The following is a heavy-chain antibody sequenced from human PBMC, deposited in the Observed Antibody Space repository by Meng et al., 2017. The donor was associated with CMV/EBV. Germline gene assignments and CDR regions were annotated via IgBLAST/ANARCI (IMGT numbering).Heavy chain of an antibody. CDR3: ARAGVAAAGTFGY. V-gene: IGHV3-11*03. Sequence: VRLWDAGGGLVKPGGSLRLSCAASGFTFSDYYMSWIRQAPGKGLEWVSYISSSSSYTNYADSVKGRFTISRDNAKNSLYLQMNSLRAEDTAVYYCARAGVAAAGTFGYWGQGTLVTVSS. CDR1: GFTFSDYY. CDR2: ISSSSSYT. D-gene: IGHD6-13*01. J-gene: IGHJ4*02.